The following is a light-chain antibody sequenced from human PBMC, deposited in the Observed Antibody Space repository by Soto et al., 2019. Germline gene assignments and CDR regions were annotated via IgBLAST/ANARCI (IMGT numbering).Light chain of an antibody. Sequence: QSALTQPPSASGSPGQSVTISCTGTSSDVGGYNYVSWYQQYPGKVPKLMVYEVNNRSSGVPDRFSGSKSGNTASLTVSGLQAEDEADYYCTSYAGGNNVFGTGTKLTVL. V-gene: IGLV2-8*01. CDR2: EVN. J-gene: IGLJ1*01. CDR1: SSDVGGYNY. CDR3: TSYAGGNNV.